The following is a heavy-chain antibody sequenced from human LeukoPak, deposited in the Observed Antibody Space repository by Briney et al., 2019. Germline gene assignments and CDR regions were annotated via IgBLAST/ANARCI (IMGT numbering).Heavy chain of an antibody. D-gene: IGHD4-23*01. J-gene: IGHJ3*02. CDR2: IYTSGST. V-gene: IGHV4-61*02. Sequence: SETLSLTCTVSGGSISSGSYYWSWIRQPAGKGLEWIGRIYTSGSTNYNPSLKSRVTISVDTSKNQFSLKLSSVTAADTAVYYCAREGKDHGGKRILARDAFDIWGQGTMVTVSS. CDR1: GGSISSGSYY. CDR3: AREGKDHGGKRILARDAFDI.